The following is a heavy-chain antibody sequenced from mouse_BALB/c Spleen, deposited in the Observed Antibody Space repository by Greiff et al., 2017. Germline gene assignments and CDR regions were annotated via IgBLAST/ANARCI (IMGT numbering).Heavy chain of an antibody. D-gene: IGHD3-2*02. CDR3: ARSGARYWYFDV. CDR2: ISYSGST. CDR1: GYSITSDYA. Sequence: VQLQQSGPGLVKPSQSLSLTCTVTGYSITSDYAWNWIRQFPGNKLEWMGYISYSGSTSYNPSLKSRISITRDTSKNQFFLQLNSVTTEDTATYYCARSGARYWYFDVWGAGTTVTVSS. V-gene: IGHV3-2*02. J-gene: IGHJ1*01.